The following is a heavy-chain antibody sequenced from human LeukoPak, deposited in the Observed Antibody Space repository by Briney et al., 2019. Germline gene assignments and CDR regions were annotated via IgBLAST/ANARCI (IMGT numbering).Heavy chain of an antibody. D-gene: IGHD5-18*01. J-gene: IGHJ4*02. CDR2: INPDGSWT. Sequence: PGGSLRLSCAASGFTFNSYWMVWFRQAPGKGLVWVSCINPDGSWTLHADSVKGRFTISRDYAKNTLYLQMNSLRVEDTAMYYCARARGYNHGPQDYYFDYWGQGTLVTVSS. CDR1: GFTFNSYW. CDR3: ARARGYNHGPQDYYFDY. V-gene: IGHV3-74*01.